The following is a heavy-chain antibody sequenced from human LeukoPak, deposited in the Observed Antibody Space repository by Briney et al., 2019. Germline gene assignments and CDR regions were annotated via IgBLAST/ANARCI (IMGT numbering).Heavy chain of an antibody. Sequence: ASVKVSCKVSGYTLTELSMHWVRQAPGKGLEWMGGFDPEDGETIYAQKFQGRVTMTEDTSTDTAYMELSSLRSEDTAVYYCATALPIFGVVTTFDYWGQGTLVTVSS. J-gene: IGHJ4*02. D-gene: IGHD3-3*01. CDR2: FDPEDGET. CDR1: GYTLTELS. V-gene: IGHV1-24*01. CDR3: ATALPIFGVVTTFDY.